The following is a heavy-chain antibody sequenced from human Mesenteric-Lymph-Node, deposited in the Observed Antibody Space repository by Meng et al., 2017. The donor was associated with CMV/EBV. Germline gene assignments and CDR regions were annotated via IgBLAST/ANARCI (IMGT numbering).Heavy chain of an antibody. V-gene: IGHV1-2*02. D-gene: IGHD3-22*01. CDR2: INPNSGGT. J-gene: IGHJ4*02. CDR3: ARLDRITMIVVVKSRIRPSGGHDY. Sequence: YMHWVRQAPGQGLEWMGWINPNSGGTNYAQKFQGRVTMTGDTSISTAYMELSRLRSDDTAVYYCARLDRITMIVVVKSRIRPSGGHDYWGQGTLVTVSS. CDR1: Y.